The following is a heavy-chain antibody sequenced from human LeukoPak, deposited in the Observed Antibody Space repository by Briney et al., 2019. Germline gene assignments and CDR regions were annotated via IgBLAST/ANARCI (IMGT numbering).Heavy chain of an antibody. CDR3: VGDPDYGGYSRFDY. Sequence: SGGSLRLSCAASGFTFSTYWMPWVRQAPGKGLVWVSRIKGDGSSTSYADSVKGRFTISRDNDKNTLYLQMSSLRGEDTAVYYCVGDPDYGGYSRFDYWGQGTLVTVSS. CDR2: IKGDGSST. V-gene: IGHV3-74*01. D-gene: IGHD4-23*01. J-gene: IGHJ4*02. CDR1: GFTFSTYW.